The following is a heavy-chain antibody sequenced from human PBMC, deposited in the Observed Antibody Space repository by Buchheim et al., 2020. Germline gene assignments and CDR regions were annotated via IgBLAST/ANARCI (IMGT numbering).Heavy chain of an antibody. CDR3: SRGPNTVTTPGDY. D-gene: IGHD4-17*01. V-gene: IGHV3-48*03. J-gene: IGHJ4*02. CDR2: ISSSGSTV. CDR1: GFTFSNFE. Sequence: EVQLVESGGGLVQPGGSLRLSCIASGFTFSNFEMNWVRQAPGKGLEWVSYISSSGSTVYYADSVKGRFTVSRDDAKNSLHLQMNSLRAEDTAVYYCSRGPNTVTTPGDYWGQGTL.